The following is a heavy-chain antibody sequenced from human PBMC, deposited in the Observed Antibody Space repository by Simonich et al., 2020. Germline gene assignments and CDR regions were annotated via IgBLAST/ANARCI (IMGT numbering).Heavy chain of an antibody. CDR2: KKQYGSEK. V-gene: IGHV3-7*01. Sequence: EVQLVESGGGLVQPGGSLRLSCAASGFTFSRYWMSCGQATGKGRGWVANKKQYGSEKYYVDSVKGRFTISRDNAKNSLYLQINGLRAEDTAVYYCARDVRRDGFDYWGQGTLVTVSS. J-gene: IGHJ4*02. CDR3: ARDVRRDGFDY. CDR1: GFTFSRYW.